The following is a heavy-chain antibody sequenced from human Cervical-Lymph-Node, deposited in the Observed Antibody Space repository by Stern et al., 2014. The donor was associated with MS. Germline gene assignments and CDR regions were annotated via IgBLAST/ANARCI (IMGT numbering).Heavy chain of an antibody. D-gene: IGHD4-17*01. CDR2: IIPIFGTP. CDR3: ASPSTVTGGAMDV. J-gene: IGHJ6*02. Sequence: QVQLLQPGAAVKKPGSSVKVSCKASGDTFSTSAINWMRQAPGQGLEWMGGIIPIFGTPNYAQIFQGRVTITSDDSTSTAYLELNSLRAEDTAVYYCASPSTVTGGAMDVWGQGTTVTVSS. V-gene: IGHV1-69*01. CDR1: GDTFSTSA.